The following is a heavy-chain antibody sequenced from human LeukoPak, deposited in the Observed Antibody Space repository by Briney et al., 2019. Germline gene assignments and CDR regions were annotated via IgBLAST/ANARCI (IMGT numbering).Heavy chain of an antibody. CDR1: GGSISTYY. J-gene: IGHJ4*02. CDR3: ARHGFGRSFDC. V-gene: IGHV4-59*08. CDR2: IDYSGST. Sequence: PSETLSLTCTVSGGSISTYYWSWIRQPPGKGLQWIGYIDYSGSTNYNPSLKSRVTISVDTSKNQFSLKLSSVTAADTAVYYCARHGFGRSFDCWGQGTLVTVSS. D-gene: IGHD3-10*01.